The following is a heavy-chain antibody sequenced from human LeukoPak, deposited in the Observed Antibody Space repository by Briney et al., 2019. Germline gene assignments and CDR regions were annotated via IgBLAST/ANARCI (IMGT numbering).Heavy chain of an antibody. V-gene: IGHV3-74*01. CDR2: INSDGSST. J-gene: IGHJ4*02. Sequence: GGSLRLSCAASGFTFSSYWMHWVRQAPGKGLVWVSRINSDGSSTSYADSVKGRFTISRDNAKNTLYLQMNSLRAEDTAVYYCARRYCSGGSCNHCDYWGQGTLVTVSS. CDR1: GFTFSSYW. D-gene: IGHD2-15*01. CDR3: ARRYCSGGSCNHCDY.